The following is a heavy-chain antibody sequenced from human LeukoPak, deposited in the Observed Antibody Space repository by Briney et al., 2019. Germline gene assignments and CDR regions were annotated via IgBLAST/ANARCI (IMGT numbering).Heavy chain of an antibody. J-gene: IGHJ4*02. V-gene: IGHV4-31*03. D-gene: IGHD4-17*01. Sequence: KASQTLSLTCTVSGGSINSGTYYWTWIPQHPGKGLEWIGYIYYSRSTYHNPSLKSRVTISVDTSKNQFYLKLSSVTGADTAVYYCARRPYGEYSGGDYWGEGTLVSVS. CDR1: GGSINSGTYY. CDR3: ARRPYGEYSGGDY. CDR2: IYYSRST.